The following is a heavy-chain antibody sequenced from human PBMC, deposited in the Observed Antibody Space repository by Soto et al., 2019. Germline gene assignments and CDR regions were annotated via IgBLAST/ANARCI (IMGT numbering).Heavy chain of an antibody. CDR2: IYYSGST. CDR3: ARSSMIRGVITANWFDP. D-gene: IGHD3-10*01. CDR1: GDSISSYY. Sequence: SETLSLTCTVSGDSISSYYWSWIRQPPGKGLEWIGYIYYSGSTNYNPSLQSRVTISVDTSKNQFSLKLSSVTAADTAVYYCARSSMIRGVITANWFDPWGQGTLVTVSS. J-gene: IGHJ5*02. V-gene: IGHV4-59*08.